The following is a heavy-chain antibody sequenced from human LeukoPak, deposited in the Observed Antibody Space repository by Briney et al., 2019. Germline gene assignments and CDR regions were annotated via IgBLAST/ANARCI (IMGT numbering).Heavy chain of an antibody. CDR3: ARIRGLGVNWFDP. D-gene: IGHD3-10*01. CDR2: IYSNDEK. J-gene: IGHJ5*02. CDR1: GFSLSNARMG. Sequence: SGPTLVNPTETLTLTCTVSGFSLSNARMGVSWIRQPPGEALAWLAHIYSNDEKSYSTSLKSRLTISKDTSKSQVVLTMTNMDPVDTATYYCARIRGLGVNWFDPWGQGTLVTVSS. V-gene: IGHV2-26*01.